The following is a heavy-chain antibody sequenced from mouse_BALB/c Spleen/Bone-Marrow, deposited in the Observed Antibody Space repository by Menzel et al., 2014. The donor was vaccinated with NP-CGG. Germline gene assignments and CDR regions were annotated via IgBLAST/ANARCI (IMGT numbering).Heavy chain of an antibody. CDR3: ARKGISTVIATAYYFDY. V-gene: IGHV1S132*01. Sequence: QVQLQQSGAELVKPGASVKLSCKTSGYTFTSYWIQWVKQRPGQGLGWIGEIFTGTGTTYYNEKFKDKATLTIDTSSSTAYMQLSSLTSEDSAVYFCARKGISTVIATAYYFDYWGQGSTLTVSS. J-gene: IGHJ2*01. D-gene: IGHD2-4*01. CDR2: IFTGTGTT. CDR1: GYTFTSYW.